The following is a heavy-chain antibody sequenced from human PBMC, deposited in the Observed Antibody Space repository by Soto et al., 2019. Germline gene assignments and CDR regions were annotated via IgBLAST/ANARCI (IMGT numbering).Heavy chain of an antibody. J-gene: IGHJ4*02. D-gene: IGHD6-19*01. V-gene: IGHV3-23*01. CDR2: ISGSGGST. CDR1: GVNFVNHA. CDR3: SKDRSSPWIAVAGTGFDY. Sequence: GLPLRHPWGASGVNFVNHAMSRIIKTKGKGLEWVSAISGSGGSTYYADSVKGRFTISRDNSKNTLYLQMNSLRAEDTAVYYCSKDRSSPWIAVAGTGFDYWGQGTLVTVSS.